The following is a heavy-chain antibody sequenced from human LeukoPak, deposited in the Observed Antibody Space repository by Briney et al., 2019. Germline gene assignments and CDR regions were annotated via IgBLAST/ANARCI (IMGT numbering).Heavy chain of an antibody. Sequence: ASVKVSCKASGYTFTGYYMHWVRQAPGQGLEWMGWINPNSGGTNYAQKFQGRVTMTRDTSISTAYMELSRLRSDDTAVYYCARNPHRIAARPLAVDADYWGQGTLVTVSS. CDR1: GYTFTGYY. CDR3: ARNPHRIAARPLAVDADY. D-gene: IGHD6-6*01. V-gene: IGHV1-2*02. J-gene: IGHJ4*02. CDR2: INPNSGGT.